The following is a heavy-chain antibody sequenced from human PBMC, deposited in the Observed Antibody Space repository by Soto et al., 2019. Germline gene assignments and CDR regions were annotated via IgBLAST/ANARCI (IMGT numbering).Heavy chain of an antibody. Sequence: SCAASGLSFRRYGVSWVRQAPRKGLEWVSGISGSGGSTYYADSVKGRFTISRDNPKNTLYLQMNSLRAEDTAVYYCAKEGRYSSSRGYFDYWGQGTLVTVSS. V-gene: IGHV3-23*01. J-gene: IGHJ4*02. CDR2: ISGSGGST. D-gene: IGHD6-13*01. CDR1: GLSFRRYG. CDR3: AKEGRYSSSRGYFDY.